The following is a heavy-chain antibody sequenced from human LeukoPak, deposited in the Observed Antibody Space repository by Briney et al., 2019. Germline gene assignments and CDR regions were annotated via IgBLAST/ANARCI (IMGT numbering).Heavy chain of an antibody. V-gene: IGHV4-34*01. J-gene: IGHJ4*02. CDR1: GGSFSGYY. D-gene: IGHD6-6*01. CDR2: INHSGST. Sequence: ASETLSLTCAVYGGSFSGYYWSWIRQPPGKGLEWIGEINHSGSTNYNPSLKSRVTISVDTSKNQFSLKLSSVTAADTAVYYCARGGKYSSSFAFDYWGQETLVTVSS. CDR3: ARGGKYSSSFAFDY.